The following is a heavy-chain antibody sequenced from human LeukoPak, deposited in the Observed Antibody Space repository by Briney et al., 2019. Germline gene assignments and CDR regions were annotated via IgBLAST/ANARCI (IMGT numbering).Heavy chain of an antibody. Sequence: ASQTLSLTCTVSGGSISSGDYYWSWIRQPPGKGLEWTGYIYYSGSTYYNPSLKSRVTISVDTSKNQFSLKLSSVTAADTAVYYCARGAHYYDSSGSDYWGQGTLVTVSS. CDR3: ARGAHYYDSSGSDY. D-gene: IGHD3-22*01. J-gene: IGHJ4*02. CDR2: IYYSGST. V-gene: IGHV4-30-4*01. CDR1: GGSISSGDYY.